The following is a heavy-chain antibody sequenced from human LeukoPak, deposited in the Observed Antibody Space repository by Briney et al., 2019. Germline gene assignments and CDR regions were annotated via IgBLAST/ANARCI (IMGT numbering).Heavy chain of an antibody. CDR1: GFTFSSYW. CDR2: IKQDGSNK. V-gene: IGHV3-7*01. J-gene: IGHJ4*02. CDR3: AREGPYFDWLGFDY. D-gene: IGHD3-9*01. Sequence: GGSLRLSCAASGFTFSSYWMSWVRQAPGKGLEWVANIKQDGSNKYYADSVKGRFTISRDNSKNTLYLQMNSLRAEDTAVYYCAREGPYFDWLGFDYWGQGTLVTVSS.